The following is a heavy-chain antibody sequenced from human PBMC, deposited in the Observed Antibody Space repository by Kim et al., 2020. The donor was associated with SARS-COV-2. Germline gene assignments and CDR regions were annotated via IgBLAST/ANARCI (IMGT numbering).Heavy chain of an antibody. J-gene: IGHJ4*02. V-gene: IGHV3-30*04. CDR3: ARAQGYGTGSYHSFDY. D-gene: IGHD3-10*01. CDR1: GFTFSDYS. Sequence: GGSLRLSCAASGFTFSDYSIQWVRQAPGKGLEWVALISYDGRYKYYADSVKGRFTISRDNSKNTVYLQMNSLRTEDTAFYYCARAQGYGTGSYHSFDYWGEGPLVTVSS. CDR2: ISYDGRYK.